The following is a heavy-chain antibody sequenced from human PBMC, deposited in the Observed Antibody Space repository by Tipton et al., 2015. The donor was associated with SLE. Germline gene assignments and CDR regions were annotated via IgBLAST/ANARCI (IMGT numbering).Heavy chain of an antibody. D-gene: IGHD2-15*01. CDR3: ARIPFWCTGGSCYSAGYYYYGMDV. CDR1: GGSFSGYY. Sequence: TLSLTCAVYGGSFSGYYWSWIRQPPGKGLEWIGEINHSGSTNYNPSLKSRVTISVDTSKNQFSLKLSSVTAADTAVYYCARIPFWCTGGSCYSAGYYYYGMDVWGQGTTVTVSS. CDR2: INHSGST. J-gene: IGHJ6*02. V-gene: IGHV4-34*01.